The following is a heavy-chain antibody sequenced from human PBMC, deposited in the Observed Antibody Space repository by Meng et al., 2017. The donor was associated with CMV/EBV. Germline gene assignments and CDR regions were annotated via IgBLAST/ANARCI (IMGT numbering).Heavy chain of an antibody. Sequence: VHPHRSRLVLVQPPPTLSLTCTVSGCSISSADSFWSSLRQPPGTALEWLGYIYSSGSTYYNPSIKSRVTISVDTSKNQFSLKLSSVTAADTAVYYCARVYCSGGSCYGNWFDPWGQGTLVTVSS. CDR1: GCSISSADSF. J-gene: IGHJ5*02. V-gene: IGHV4-30-4*08. D-gene: IGHD2-15*01. CDR2: IYSSGST. CDR3: ARVYCSGGSCYGNWFDP.